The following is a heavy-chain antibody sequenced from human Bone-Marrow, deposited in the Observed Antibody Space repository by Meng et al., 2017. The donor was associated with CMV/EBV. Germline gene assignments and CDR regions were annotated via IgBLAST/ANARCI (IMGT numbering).Heavy chain of an antibody. V-gene: IGHV1-69*05. D-gene: IGHD5-12*01. Sequence: SVKVSCKASGGTFSSYAISWVRQAPGQGLEWMGGIIPIFGTANYAQKFQGRVTITTDESTSTAYMELSSLRSEDTAVYYCARPGGYDGGFAYWGQGTRVTGSS. J-gene: IGHJ4*02. CDR1: GGTFSSYA. CDR2: IIPIFGTA. CDR3: ARPGGYDGGFAY.